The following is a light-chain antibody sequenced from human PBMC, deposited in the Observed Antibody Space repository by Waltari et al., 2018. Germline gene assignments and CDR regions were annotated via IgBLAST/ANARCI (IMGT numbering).Light chain of an antibody. CDR3: QQYYSTPWT. Sequence: DIVMTQSPDSLAVSLGERATFNCKSTQTVLYSSNNKNHLSWYQQKPGQPPKLLIYWASTRQAGVPDRFSGSGSGKDFTLTISSLQTEDVAVYYCQQYYSTPWTFGPGTKVEIK. J-gene: IGKJ1*01. CDR1: QTVLYSSNNKNH. CDR2: WAS. V-gene: IGKV4-1*01.